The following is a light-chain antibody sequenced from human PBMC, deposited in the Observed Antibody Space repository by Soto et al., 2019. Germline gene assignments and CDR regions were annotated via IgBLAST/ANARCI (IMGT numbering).Light chain of an antibody. CDR3: CSSAPESTYV. CDR1: SNDVWAYDS. Sequence: QSALAQPASVSRSPEQANTICCTGTSNDVWAYDSVSWYQQHPHKAPQVIIYRGTQRPSGASNRFSASTSGNAASLTISGLQADDEADYFCCSSAPESTYVCGTGTKVTVL. CDR2: RGT. J-gene: IGLJ1*01. V-gene: IGLV2-23*01.